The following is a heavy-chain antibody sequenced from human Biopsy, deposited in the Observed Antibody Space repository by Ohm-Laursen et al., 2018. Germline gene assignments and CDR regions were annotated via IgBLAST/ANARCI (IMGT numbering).Heavy chain of an antibody. CDR3: ARGPYGDNAGAFDV. CDR2: FSHTGTT. V-gene: IGHV4-34*01. CDR1: YGSISGHF. J-gene: IGHJ3*01. Sequence: QTLSLTCAVTYGSISGHFWSWIRQPPGKGLEWVGEFSHTGTTIYNPSLKSRLTISVDKSKNHFSLRLTSVTAADTATYFCARGPYGDNAGAFDVWGQGTVVTVSS. D-gene: IGHD4/OR15-4a*01.